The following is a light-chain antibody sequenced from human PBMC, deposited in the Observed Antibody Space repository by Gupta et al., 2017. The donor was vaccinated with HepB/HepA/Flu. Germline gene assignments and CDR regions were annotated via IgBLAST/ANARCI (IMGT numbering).Light chain of an antibody. CDR3: QQYNDWPRT. CDR2: GAS. J-gene: IGKJ1*01. V-gene: IGKV3-15*01. CDR1: ESISSN. Sequence: IVMTQSPATLSVSPGERATLSCMTSESISSNLAWYQQKPGQAPRLLIYGASTRATGVPARFSGSGSGTEFTLTISSLQSEDFAVYFCQQYNDWPRTFGQGTXVEIK.